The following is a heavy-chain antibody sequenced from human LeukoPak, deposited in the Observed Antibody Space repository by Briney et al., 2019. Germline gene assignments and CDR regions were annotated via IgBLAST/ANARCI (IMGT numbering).Heavy chain of an antibody. D-gene: IGHD4/OR15-4a*01. V-gene: IGHV3-21*06. CDR3: ARSANYGGHAFFDY. J-gene: IGHJ4*02. CDR2: ISSSSSYI. CDR1: GFTFSSYS. Sequence: GGSLRLSCAASGFTFSSYSMNWVRQAPGKGLEWVSSISSSSSYIYYADSVKGRFTISRDNAENSLHLQMSSLRAEDTAVYYCARSANYGGHAFFDYWGQGILVIVSS.